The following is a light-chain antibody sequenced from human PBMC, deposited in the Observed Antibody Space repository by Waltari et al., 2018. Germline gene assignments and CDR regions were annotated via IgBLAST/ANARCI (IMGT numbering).Light chain of an antibody. CDR3: QQTYSLFT. Sequence: DIQMTQSPSFLSASVGHRVTITCRASQRISSYLNWYQMKPGRAPELLIYAASSLQSGVPSRFSGSGSGTEFTLTISSLQPDDFATYYCQQTYSLFTFGPGTKVDFK. CDR2: AAS. J-gene: IGKJ3*01. CDR1: QRISSY. V-gene: IGKV1-39*01.